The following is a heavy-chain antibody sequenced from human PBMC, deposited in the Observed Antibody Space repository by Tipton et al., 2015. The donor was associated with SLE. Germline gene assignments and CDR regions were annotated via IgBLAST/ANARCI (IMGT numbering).Heavy chain of an antibody. Sequence: SLRLSCAASGFTFSSYDMHRVRQATGKGLEWVSAIGTAGDTYYPGSVKGRFTISRENAKNSLYLQMNSLRADDTAVYYCAREGGYSGYGGDYYYGMDVWGQGTTVTVSS. J-gene: IGHJ6*02. CDR1: GFTFSSYD. CDR2: IGTAGDT. V-gene: IGHV3-13*01. CDR3: AREGGYSGYGGDYYYGMDV. D-gene: IGHD5-12*01.